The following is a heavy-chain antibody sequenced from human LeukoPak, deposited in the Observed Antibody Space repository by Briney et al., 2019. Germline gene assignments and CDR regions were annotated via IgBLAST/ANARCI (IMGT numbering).Heavy chain of an antibody. D-gene: IGHD1-26*01. CDR1: GYSVRSGYH. V-gene: IGHV4-38-2*01. CDR2: IYYGGTT. J-gene: IGHJ4*02. Sequence: SETLSLTCAVSGYSVRSGYHWGWIRQPPEKGLEWIGSIYYGGTTYYNPSLKSRVTISVDTSKNQFSLKLSSVTAADTAVYYCARIVGATWYYFDYWGQGTLVTVSS. CDR3: ARIVGATWYYFDY.